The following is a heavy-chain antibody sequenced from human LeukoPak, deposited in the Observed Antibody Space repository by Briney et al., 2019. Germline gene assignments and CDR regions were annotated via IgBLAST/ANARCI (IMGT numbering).Heavy chain of an antibody. CDR1: GFTFSSYW. V-gene: IGHV3-7*01. J-gene: IGHJ6*02. Sequence: PGGSLRLSCAASGFTFSSYWMSWVRQAPGKGLEWVANIKQDGSEKYYVDSVKGRFTISRDNAKNSLYLQMNSLRAEDTAVYYCARDHLHTYYYYGMDVWGQGTTVTVSS. CDR2: IKQDGSEK. CDR3: ARDHLHTYYYYGMDV.